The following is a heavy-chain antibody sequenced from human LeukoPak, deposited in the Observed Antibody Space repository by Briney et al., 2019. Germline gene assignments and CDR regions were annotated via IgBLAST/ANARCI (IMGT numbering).Heavy chain of an antibody. CDR2: LYSAGST. CDR3: ASGGMGARKYYSDPFHY. CDR1: GFTVSSNY. V-gene: IGHV3-53*01. Sequence: GGSLRLTCAASGFTVSSNYMSWVRQAPGKGLEWVSILYSAGSTYYAGSVRGRFTISRDSSKNTVCLQMNGLRVEDTAVYYCASGGMGARKYYSDPFHYWGQGTLVTVSS. D-gene: IGHD3-16*01. J-gene: IGHJ4*02.